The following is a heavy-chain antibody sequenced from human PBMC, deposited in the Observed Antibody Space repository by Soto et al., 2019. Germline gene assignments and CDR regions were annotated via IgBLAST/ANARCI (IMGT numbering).Heavy chain of an antibody. V-gene: IGHV3-23*01. Sequence: EVQLLESGGGLVQPGGSLRLSCAASGFTFNTYDMSWVRQAPWTGLECVSSIATTGETTFYADSLRGRFTSSRDNSTHALLLHTHTLSADDTAIYYCVRHWGGWGHGTLVTVSS. J-gene: IGHJ4*01. D-gene: IGHD2-21*01. CDR3: VRHWGG. CDR2: IATTGETT. CDR1: GFTFNTYD.